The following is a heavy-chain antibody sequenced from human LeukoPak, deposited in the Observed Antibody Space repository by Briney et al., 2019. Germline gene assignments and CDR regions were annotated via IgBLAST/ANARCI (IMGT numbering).Heavy chain of an antibody. J-gene: IGHJ4*02. CDR1: GGSFSGYY. CDR3: ARDEDTAYYFDY. CDR2: INHSGST. D-gene: IGHD5-18*01. Sequence: SETLSLTCAVYGGSFSGYYWSWIRQPPGKGLEWIGEINHSGSTNYNPSLKSRVTISVDTSKNQFSLKLSSVTAADTAVYYCARDEDTAYYFDYWAREPWSPSPQ. V-gene: IGHV4-34*01.